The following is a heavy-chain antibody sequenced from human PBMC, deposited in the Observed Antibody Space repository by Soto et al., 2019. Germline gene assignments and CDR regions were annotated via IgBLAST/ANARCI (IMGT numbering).Heavy chain of an antibody. CDR2: ISYDGSNK. J-gene: IGHJ4*02. CDR3: ARDIAAAGTSGDY. CDR1: GFTFSSYA. V-gene: IGHV3-30-3*01. Sequence: QVQLVESGGGVVQPGRSLRLSCAASGFTFSSYAMHWVRQAPGKGLEWVAVISYDGSNKYYADYVKGRFTISRDNSKNTLYLQMNSLRAEDTAVYYCARDIAAAGTSGDYWGQGTLVTVSS. D-gene: IGHD6-13*01.